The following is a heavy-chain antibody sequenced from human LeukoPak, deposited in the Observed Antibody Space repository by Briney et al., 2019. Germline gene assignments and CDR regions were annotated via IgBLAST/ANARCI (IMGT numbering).Heavy chain of an antibody. CDR1: GYTFTGYY. D-gene: IGHD3-16*01. V-gene: IGHV1-2*02. CDR2: INPNSGDT. Sequence: ASVEVSCKASGYTFTGYYMHWVRQAPGQGLERMGCINPNSGDTKYAQKFQGRVTMTRDTSISTAYMELSRLRSDDTAVYYCATQRGSYLWGTDFDYWGQGTLVTVSS. J-gene: IGHJ4*02. CDR3: ATQRGSYLWGTDFDY.